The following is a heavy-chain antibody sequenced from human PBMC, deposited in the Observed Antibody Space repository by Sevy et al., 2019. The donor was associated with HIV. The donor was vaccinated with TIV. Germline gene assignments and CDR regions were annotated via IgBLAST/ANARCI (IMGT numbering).Heavy chain of an antibody. J-gene: IGHJ4*02. CDR1: GYSFTSHW. V-gene: IGHV5-51*01. CDR3: ATSRSGYFDSSGYYIY. Sequence: GESLKISCKGSGYSFTSHWIGWVRHMPGKGLVWMGIIYPDDSDTRYSPSFQGLVTFSADKSISTAYLQWSSLKASDTAMYYCATSRSGYFDSSGYYIYWGQGTLVTISS. D-gene: IGHD3-22*01. CDR2: IYPDDSDT.